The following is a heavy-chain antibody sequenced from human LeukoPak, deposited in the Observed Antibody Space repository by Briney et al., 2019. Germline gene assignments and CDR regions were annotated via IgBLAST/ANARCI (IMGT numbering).Heavy chain of an antibody. CDR3: ATSMGGGNIDY. CDR2: VSGSGENT. CDR1: GFTFSSYG. Sequence: GGSLRLSCAASGFTFSSYGMNWVRQAPGKGLEWVSSVSGSGENTYYADSVKGRFTISRDNSKNTLYLQMNSLRAEDTAVYYCATSMGGGNIDYWGQGTLVTVSS. J-gene: IGHJ4*02. V-gene: IGHV3-23*01. D-gene: IGHD3-16*01.